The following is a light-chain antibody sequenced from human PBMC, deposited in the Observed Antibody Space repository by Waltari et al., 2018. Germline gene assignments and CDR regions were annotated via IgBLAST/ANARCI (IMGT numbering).Light chain of an antibody. J-gene: IGLJ1*01. CDR1: SNDVGGYGY. Sequence: QSALTQPASVSGSPGQSVSISCTGTSNDVGGYGYVSWYQQFPGKAPKLLIYEVSFRPSGVSSRFSGSECGNTASLTISGLQAEDEAVYYCSSHTSTVPHVFGTGTKVTVV. V-gene: IGLV2-14*01. CDR2: EVS. CDR3: SSHTSTVPHV.